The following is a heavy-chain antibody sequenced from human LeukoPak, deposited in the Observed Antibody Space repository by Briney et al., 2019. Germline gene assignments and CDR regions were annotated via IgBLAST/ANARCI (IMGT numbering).Heavy chain of an antibody. Sequence: KPSETLSLTCTVSGVSVSSYYWSWVRQPPGKGLEWIGYIYYSGSTNYHPSLKSRVTISVDTSKNQFSLKLSSVTAADTAVYYCAREGISGSYGYWGQGTLVTVSS. J-gene: IGHJ4*02. CDR2: IYYSGST. CDR3: AREGISGSYGY. CDR1: GVSVSSYY. V-gene: IGHV4-59*02. D-gene: IGHD1-26*01.